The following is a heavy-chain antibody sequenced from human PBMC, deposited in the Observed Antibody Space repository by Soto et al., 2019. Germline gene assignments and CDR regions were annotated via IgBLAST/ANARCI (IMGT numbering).Heavy chain of an antibody. J-gene: IGHJ3*01. Sequence: GALRLSCAASGFTFRNYGMNWVRQAPGKGLEWVSYIGIGSSTTYYADSVKGRFTISRDNAKNSLYLQMHSLRAEDTALYFCVRDRGYPDSFDVWGRGTMVTVSS. CDR3: VRDRGYPDSFDV. CDR1: GFTFRNYG. CDR2: IGIGSSTT. V-gene: IGHV3-48*01. D-gene: IGHD1-1*01.